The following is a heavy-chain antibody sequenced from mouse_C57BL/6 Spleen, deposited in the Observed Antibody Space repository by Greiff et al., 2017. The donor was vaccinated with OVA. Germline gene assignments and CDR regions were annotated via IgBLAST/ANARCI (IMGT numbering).Heavy chain of an antibody. J-gene: IGHJ3*01. CDR1: GFSFNTYA. Sequence: EVKLMESGGGLVQPKGSLKLSCAASGFSFNTYAMNWVRQAPGKGLEWVARIRSKSNNYATYYADSVKDRFTISRDDSESMLYLQMNNLKTEDTAMYYCVRHFYYDYDGAYWGQGTLVTVSA. V-gene: IGHV10-1*01. CDR3: VRHFYYDYDGAY. D-gene: IGHD2-4*01. CDR2: IRSKSNNYAT.